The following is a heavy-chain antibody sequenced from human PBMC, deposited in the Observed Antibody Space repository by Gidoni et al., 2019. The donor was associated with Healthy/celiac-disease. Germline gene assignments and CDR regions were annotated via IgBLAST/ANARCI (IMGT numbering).Heavy chain of an antibody. CDR2: ISGSGGST. CDR1: GFTFSSYA. Sequence: EVQLLESGGGLVQPGGSLRLACAASGFTFSSYAMSWVRQAPGKGLEWVSAISGSGGSTYYADSVKGRFTISRDNSKNTLYLQMNSLRAEDTAVYYCAKDLTVALRSFDYWDQGTLVTVSS. D-gene: IGHD5-12*01. CDR3: AKDLTVALRSFDY. V-gene: IGHV3-23*01. J-gene: IGHJ4*02.